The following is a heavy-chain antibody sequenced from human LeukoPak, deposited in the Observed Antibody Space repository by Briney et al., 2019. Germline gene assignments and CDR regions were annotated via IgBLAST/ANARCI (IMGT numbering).Heavy chain of an antibody. Sequence: GGSLRLSCAASGFTFSSYWMSWVRRAPGKGLEWVANIKQDGSDKYYVDSVKGRFTISIDNAKNSVYLQMNSLRAEDTAVYYCAKEKTTGTYYVDYWGQGTLVTVSS. J-gene: IGHJ4*02. V-gene: IGHV3-7*01. CDR2: IKQDGSDK. CDR3: AKEKTTGTYYVDY. CDR1: GFTFSSYW. D-gene: IGHD1-7*01.